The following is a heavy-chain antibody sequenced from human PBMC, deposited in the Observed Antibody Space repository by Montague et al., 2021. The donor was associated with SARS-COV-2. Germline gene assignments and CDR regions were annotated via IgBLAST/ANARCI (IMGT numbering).Heavy chain of an antibody. CDR3: ARTPVSGYHGGFDY. CDR1: GGSISSYY. V-gene: IGHV4-4*07. D-gene: IGHD5-18*01. J-gene: IGHJ4*02. Sequence: SETLSLTCTVSGGSISSYYWSWIRQPPGKGLEWIGRIFTSGTTNXSPSLKSRVTMSVDTSKNQFSLKLSSVTAADTAVYYCARTPVSGYHGGFDYWGQGTLVTVSS. CDR2: IFTSGTT.